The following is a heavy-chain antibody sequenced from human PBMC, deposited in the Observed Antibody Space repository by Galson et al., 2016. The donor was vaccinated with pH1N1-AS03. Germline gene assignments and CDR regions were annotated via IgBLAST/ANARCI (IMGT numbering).Heavy chain of an antibody. J-gene: IGHJ4*02. CDR2: IWNDGSLK. Sequence: SLRLSCAASGFTFRTFGMHWVRQAPGKGLEWVAVIWNDGSLKKYGDSAKGRFIISRDNSNNTVSLEMSSLRAEDTAVYYCVTGNQNYFDYWGQGTLVTVSS. CDR3: VTGNQNYFDY. CDR1: GFTFRTFG. V-gene: IGHV3-33*01. D-gene: IGHD2-8*02.